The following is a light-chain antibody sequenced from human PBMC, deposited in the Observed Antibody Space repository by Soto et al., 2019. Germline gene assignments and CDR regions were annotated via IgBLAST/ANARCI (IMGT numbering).Light chain of an antibody. V-gene: IGKV1-9*01. CDR3: QQLNSPLT. CDR2: AAS. CDR1: QGISSY. J-gene: IGKJ4*01. Sequence: DIQLTQSPSFLSASVGDRVTITCRASQGISSYLAWYQQKPGKAPKLLIYAASTLQSGVPSRFSGSGSGTEFTLTISSLQPEDFATYYCQQLNSPLTFGGGLKVDIK.